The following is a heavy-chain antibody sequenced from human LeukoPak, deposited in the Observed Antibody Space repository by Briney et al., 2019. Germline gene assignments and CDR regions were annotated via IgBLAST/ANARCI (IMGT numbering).Heavy chain of an antibody. Sequence: VGSLRLSCGGSGFTFINAWMSWVRQAPGKGLEWVGRIKTRADGGTIDYAAPVKGRFTISRDDSKNMLFLQMNSLKIEDTAVYYCTTGKYYYSDSGYYCDYWGQGTLVTVSS. D-gene: IGHD3-22*01. CDR3: TTGKYYYSDSGYYCDY. CDR2: IKTRADGGTI. V-gene: IGHV3-15*01. CDR1: GFTFINAW. J-gene: IGHJ4*02.